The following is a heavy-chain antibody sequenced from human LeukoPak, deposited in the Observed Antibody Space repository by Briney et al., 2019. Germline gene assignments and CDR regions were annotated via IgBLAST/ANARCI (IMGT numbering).Heavy chain of an antibody. CDR1: GFTFDDYG. Sequence: PGGSLRLSCAASGFTFDDYGMHWVRQAPGKGLEWVSGISWNSGAIGYAVSVKGLFTISRDNAKNSLYLQMNSLRPEDTALYYCAKDYSSAWDSFDYWGQGSLVTVSS. D-gene: IGHD6-19*01. V-gene: IGHV3-9*01. J-gene: IGHJ4*02. CDR2: ISWNSGAI. CDR3: AKDYSSAWDSFDY.